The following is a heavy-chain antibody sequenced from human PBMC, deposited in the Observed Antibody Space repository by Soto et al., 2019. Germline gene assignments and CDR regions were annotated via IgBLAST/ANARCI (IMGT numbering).Heavy chain of an antibody. CDR2: ISGSGGRT. Sequence: EVQLLESGGGLVQPGGSLRLSCAASGFTFRSYAMSWVRQAPGKGLEWVSTISGSGGRTSYADSVKGRVTISKDNSRNTLYLQMNRLRAEDTAVYYCAKGSPRGSYRLDAFDIWGQGTMGTVSS. J-gene: IGHJ3*02. CDR1: GFTFRSYA. D-gene: IGHD3-16*02. CDR3: AKGSPRGSYRLDAFDI. V-gene: IGHV3-23*01.